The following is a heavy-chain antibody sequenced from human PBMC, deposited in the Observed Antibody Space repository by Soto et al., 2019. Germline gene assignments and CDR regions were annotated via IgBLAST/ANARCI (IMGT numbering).Heavy chain of an antibody. Sequence: GASVKVSCKASGGTFSSYAISWVRQAPGQGLEWMGGIIPIFGTANYAQKFQGRVTITADESTSTAYMELSSLRSEDTAVYYCAREYSSSWYEKGALDIWGQGTMVTVSS. V-gene: IGHV1-69*13. CDR1: GGTFSSYA. CDR3: AREYSSSWYEKGALDI. J-gene: IGHJ3*02. D-gene: IGHD6-13*01. CDR2: IIPIFGTA.